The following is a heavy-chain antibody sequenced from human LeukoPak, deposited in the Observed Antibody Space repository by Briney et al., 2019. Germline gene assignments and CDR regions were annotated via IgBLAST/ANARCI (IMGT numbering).Heavy chain of an antibody. CDR3: ARGYFGDYVLDT. D-gene: IGHD4-17*01. J-gene: IGHJ5*02. CDR2: INPNSGGT. V-gene: IGHV1-2*02. CDR1: GYTFRDHY. Sequence: ASVKVSCKAYGYTFRDHYIHWVRQAPGQGLEYLGWINPNSGGTNYAQKFQGRVTLTRDTSIDTAYIHLDSLTSDDTAVYFCARGYFGDYVLDTWGQGTLVTVSS.